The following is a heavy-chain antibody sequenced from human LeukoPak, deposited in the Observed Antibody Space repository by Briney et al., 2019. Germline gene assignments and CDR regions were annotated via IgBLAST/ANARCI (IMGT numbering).Heavy chain of an antibody. CDR2: ISSSSSYI. CDR1: GFTFSSYS. J-gene: IGHJ3*02. Sequence: PGGSLRLSCAASGFTFSSYSMNWVRQAPGKGLEWVSSISSSSSYIYYADSVTGRFTISRDNAKNSLYLQMNSLRAEDTAVYYCAGYYDSSGYYYEGSLGAFDIWGQGTMVTVSS. CDR3: AGYYDSSGYYYEGSLGAFDI. D-gene: IGHD3-22*01. V-gene: IGHV3-21*01.